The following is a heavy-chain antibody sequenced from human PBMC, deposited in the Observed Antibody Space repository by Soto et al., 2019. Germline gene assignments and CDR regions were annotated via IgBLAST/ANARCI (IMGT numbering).Heavy chain of an antibody. Sequence: ETLSLTCTVSGGSISSYYWSWIRQPPGKGLEWIGYIYYSGSTNYNPSLKSRVTISVDTSQNQFSLKLGSVTAADTAVYYCARTDYGGYLDYWGQGALVTVSS. CDR2: IYYSGST. V-gene: IGHV4-59*01. CDR3: ARTDYGGYLDY. CDR1: GGSISSYY. J-gene: IGHJ4*02. D-gene: IGHD4-17*01.